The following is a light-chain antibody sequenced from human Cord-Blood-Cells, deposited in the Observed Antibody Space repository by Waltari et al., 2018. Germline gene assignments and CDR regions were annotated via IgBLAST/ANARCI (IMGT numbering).Light chain of an antibody. Sequence: VLTKSPGPLSLSPGGRATLPCRASQSVSSSYLAWYQQKPGQAPRPLIYGASSRATSIPDRFSGSGSGTDFTLTISRLEPEDCAVYYCQQYGSPPPWTFGQGTKVEIK. CDR1: QSVSSSY. CDR2: GAS. V-gene: IGKV3-20*01. J-gene: IGKJ1*01. CDR3: QQYGSPPPWT.